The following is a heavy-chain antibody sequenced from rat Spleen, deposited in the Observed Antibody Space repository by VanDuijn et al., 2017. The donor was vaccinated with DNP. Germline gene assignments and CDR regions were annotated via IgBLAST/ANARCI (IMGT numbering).Heavy chain of an antibody. V-gene: IGHV5-7*01. D-gene: IGHD4-6*01. CDR2: ISYNGGTP. CDR3: ARHGLDNYGYFDF. Sequence: EVLLVESDGGLVQPGRSLKLSCAVSGFTFSDYYMAWVRQAPAKGLEWVATISYNGGTPYYRDSVKGRFTISRDNAQSTLYLQMDRLKSEDTATYYCARHGLDNYGYFDFWGPGVMVTVSS. CDR1: GFTFSDYY. J-gene: IGHJ1*01.